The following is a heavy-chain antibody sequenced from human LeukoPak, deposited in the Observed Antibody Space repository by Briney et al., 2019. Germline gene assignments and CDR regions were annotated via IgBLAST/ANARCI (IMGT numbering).Heavy chain of an antibody. V-gene: IGHV1-69*01. CDR3: ALGKAGEFRYYFNY. J-gene: IGHJ4*02. Sequence: SVKVSCKASGGTFSSYAISWVRQAPGQGLEWMGGIIPIFGTANYAQKFQGRVTITADESTSTAYMEPSSLRSEDTAVYYCALGKAGEFRYYFNYWGQGTLVTVSS. CDR2: IIPIFGTA. CDR1: GGTFSSYA. D-gene: IGHD3-10*01.